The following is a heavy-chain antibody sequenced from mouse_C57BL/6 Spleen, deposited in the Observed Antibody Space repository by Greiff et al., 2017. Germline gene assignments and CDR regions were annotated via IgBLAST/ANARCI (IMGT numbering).Heavy chain of an antibody. CDR1: GYTFTSYW. CDR2: IYPGNSDT. J-gene: IGHJ1*03. V-gene: IGHV1-5*01. Sequence: EVKLQQSGTVLARPGASVKMSCKTSGYTFTSYWMHWVKQRPGQGLEWIGAIYPGNSDTSYNQKFKGKAKLTAVTSASTAYLELSSLTKDDSAVYYCTITYYGNLYWYFDVWGTGTTVTVSS. D-gene: IGHD2-1*01. CDR3: TITYYGNLYWYFDV.